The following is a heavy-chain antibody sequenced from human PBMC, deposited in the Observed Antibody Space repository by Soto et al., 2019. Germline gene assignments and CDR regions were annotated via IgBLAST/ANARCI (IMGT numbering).Heavy chain of an antibody. CDR2: IWYDGSNK. D-gene: IGHD5-12*01. CDR3: ARDTQSTNFDY. J-gene: IGHJ4*02. Sequence: QVQLVESGGGVDQPGRSLRLSCAASGFTFSSYGMHWVRQAPGKGLEWVAVIWYDGSNKYYADSVKGRFTISRDNSKNTLYLQMNSLRAEDTAVYYCARDTQSTNFDYWGQGTLVTVSS. CDR1: GFTFSSYG. V-gene: IGHV3-33*01.